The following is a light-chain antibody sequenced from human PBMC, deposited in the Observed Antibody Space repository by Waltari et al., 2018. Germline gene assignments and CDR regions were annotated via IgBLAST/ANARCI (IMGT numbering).Light chain of an antibody. CDR2: AAS. Sequence: DIQMTQSPSSLSASVGDRVTITFRASQSIYSYLTWYQQKPGKAPKLLIYAASSLQSGVPSRFSGSGSGTYFTLTISSLQPEDFATYYCQQSYSTPPWTFGQGTKVEIK. CDR1: QSIYSY. V-gene: IGKV1-39*01. J-gene: IGKJ1*01. CDR3: QQSYSTPPWT.